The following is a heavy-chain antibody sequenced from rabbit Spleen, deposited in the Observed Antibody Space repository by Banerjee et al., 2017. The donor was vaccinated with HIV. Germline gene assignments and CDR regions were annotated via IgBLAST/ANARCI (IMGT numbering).Heavy chain of an antibody. CDR1: GVSFSGDSY. CDR3: ARDTGSSFSSYGMDL. D-gene: IGHD8-1*01. J-gene: IGHJ6*01. Sequence: QEQLVESGGGLVKPGASLTLTCIASGVSFSGDSYMCWVRQAPGKGLEWIGCIYTGGSGGIYYASWATGRFSISSDNAQSTVDLKMTSLTAADTATYFCARDTGSSFSSYGMDLWGPGPLVTVS. V-gene: IGHV1S45*01. CDR2: IYTGGSGGI.